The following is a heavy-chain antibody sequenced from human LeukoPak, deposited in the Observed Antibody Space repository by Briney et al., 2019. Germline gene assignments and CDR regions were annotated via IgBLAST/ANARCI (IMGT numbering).Heavy chain of an antibody. J-gene: IGHJ4*02. CDR3: ARAPYDILTGSYFDF. CDR2: IKHDGSEE. V-gene: IGHV3-7*01. D-gene: IGHD3-9*01. CDR1: GITFSSLW. Sequence: GGSLRLSCAASGITFSSLWMSWFRQAPGKGLEWVADIKHDGSEEHYVASVKGRFTISRDNAKLYLQMNSLRAEDTAVYYCARAPYDILTGSYFDFWGQGTLVTVSS.